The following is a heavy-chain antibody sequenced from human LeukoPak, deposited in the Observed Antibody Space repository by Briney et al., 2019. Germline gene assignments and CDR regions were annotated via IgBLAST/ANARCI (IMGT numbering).Heavy chain of an antibody. J-gene: IGHJ4*02. CDR3: ASLEMATIG. D-gene: IGHD5-24*01. CDR1: GFTFSSYG. V-gene: IGHV3-30*03. CDR2: ISYDGSNK. Sequence: GGSLRLSCAASGFTFSSYGMHWVRQAPGKGLEWVAVISYDGSNKYHADSVKGRFTISRDNSKNTLYLQMNSLRAEDTAVYYCASLEMATIGWGQGTLVTVSS.